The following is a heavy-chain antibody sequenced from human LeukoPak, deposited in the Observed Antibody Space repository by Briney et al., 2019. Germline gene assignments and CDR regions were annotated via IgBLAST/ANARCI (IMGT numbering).Heavy chain of an antibody. CDR1: GGTFSSYA. CDR3: ARDSELGGNYYDSSGYYTPFDY. CDR2: IIPIFGTA. V-gene: IGHV1-69*05. Sequence: GSSVKVSCKASGGTFSSYAISWVRQAPGQGLEWMGGIIPIFGTANYAQKFQGRVTITTDESTSTAYMELSSLRSEDTAVYYCARDSELGGNYYDSSGYYTPFDYWGQGTLVTVSS. J-gene: IGHJ4*02. D-gene: IGHD3-22*01.